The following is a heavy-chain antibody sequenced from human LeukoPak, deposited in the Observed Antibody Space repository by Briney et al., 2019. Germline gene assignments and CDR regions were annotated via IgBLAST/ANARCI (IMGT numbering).Heavy chain of an antibody. D-gene: IGHD3-22*01. CDR3: ARVKDYYDSSGYLYYFDY. CDR1: GYTFTGYF. J-gene: IGHJ4*02. V-gene: IGHV1-2*02. CDR2: INPNSGGT. Sequence: GASVMASCKASGYTFTGYFMHWVRQAPGQGLEWMGWINPNSGGTNYAQKFQGRVTMTRDTSISTAYMELNRLRSDDTAVYYCARVKDYYDSSGYLYYFDYWGQGTLVTVSS.